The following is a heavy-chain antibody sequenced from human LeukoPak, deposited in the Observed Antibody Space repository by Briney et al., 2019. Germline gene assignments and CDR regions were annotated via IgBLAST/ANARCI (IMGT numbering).Heavy chain of an antibody. CDR1: GFTFSSYS. CDR3: ARVQYYGSGSYPFDY. D-gene: IGHD3-10*01. V-gene: IGHV3-48*04. Sequence: GGSLRLSCAASGFTFSSYSMNWVRQAPGKGLEWVSYISSSSSTIYYADSVKGRFTISRDNAKNSLYLQMNSLRAEDTAVYYCARVQYYGSGSYPFDYWGQGTLVTVSS. CDR2: ISSSSSTI. J-gene: IGHJ4*02.